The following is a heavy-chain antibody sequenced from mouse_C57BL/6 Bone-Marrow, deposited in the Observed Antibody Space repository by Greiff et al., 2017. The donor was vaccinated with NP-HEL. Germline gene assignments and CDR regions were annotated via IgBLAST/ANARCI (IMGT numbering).Heavy chain of an antibody. Sequence: VQLQQSGAELVMPGASVKLSCKASGYTFTSYWMHWVKQRPGQGLEWIGEIDPSDSYTNYNQKFKGKSTLTVDKSSSTAYMQLSSLTSEDSAVYYCARKNYYGSSQSHFDYWGQGTTLTVSS. CDR3: ARKNYYGSSQSHFDY. V-gene: IGHV1-69*01. CDR1: GYTFTSYW. CDR2: IDPSDSYT. J-gene: IGHJ2*01. D-gene: IGHD1-1*01.